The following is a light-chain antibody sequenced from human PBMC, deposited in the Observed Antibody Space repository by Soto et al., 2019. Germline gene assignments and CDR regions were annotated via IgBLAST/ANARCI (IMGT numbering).Light chain of an antibody. Sequence: EIVMTQSPATLSVSPGERATLSCRASQSVGSQLAWYQQKPGQAPRLLLYGASTRATDIPARFSGSGSGTEFTLPIGSILSDDVAVHYCQQSNNQPLGHTLDPGTKLEIK. CDR1: QSVGSQ. CDR3: QQSNNQPLGHT. J-gene: IGKJ2*01. CDR2: GAS. V-gene: IGKV3-15*01.